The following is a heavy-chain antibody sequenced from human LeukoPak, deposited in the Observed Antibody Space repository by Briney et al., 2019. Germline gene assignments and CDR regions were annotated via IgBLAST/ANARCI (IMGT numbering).Heavy chain of an antibody. J-gene: IGHJ4*02. CDR2: ISNNGGTT. CDR1: GFTFSTYA. D-gene: IGHD4-17*01. V-gene: IGHV3-64D*06. CDR3: VKGPGPTVNYYFDF. Sequence: GGSLRLSCSASGFTFSTYAMHWVRQAPGKGLEYVSAISNNGGTTYYAESSRGRFAISRDNSKNTLYLQMSSLRAEDTAVYYCVKGPGPTVNYYFDFWGQGTLVTVSS.